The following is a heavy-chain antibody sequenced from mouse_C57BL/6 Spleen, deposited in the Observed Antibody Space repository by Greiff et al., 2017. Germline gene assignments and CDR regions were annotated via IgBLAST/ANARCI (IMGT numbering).Heavy chain of an antibody. CDR2: ISAGGSYT. J-gene: IGHJ2*01. D-gene: IGHD4-1*01. CDR1: GFTFSSYA. V-gene: IGHV5-4*01. CDR3: ARDRLTGTSDYFAY. Sequence: EVKLMESGGGLVKPGGSLKLSCAASGFTFSSYAMSWVRQTPEKRLEWVATISAGGSYTYYPDNVKGRFTISRDNAKNNLYLQMSHLKSGDTAMYYCARDRLTGTSDYFAYWGQGTTLTVSA.